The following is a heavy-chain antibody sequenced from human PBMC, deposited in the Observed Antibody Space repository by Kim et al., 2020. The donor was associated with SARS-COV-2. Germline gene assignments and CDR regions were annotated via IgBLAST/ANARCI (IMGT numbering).Heavy chain of an antibody. D-gene: IGHD1-1*01. V-gene: IGHV3-23*01. J-gene: IGHJ4*02. CDR1: GFPFSSYA. CDR2: ISGGGGST. Sequence: GGSLRLSCAASGFPFSSYAMTWVRQAPGKGLEWVSAISGGGGSTYYADSVKGRFTISRDNPKNTLYLQVNSLRDEDTAVYYCAKGTWDLERRPFDYWVQGTLVTVSS. CDR3: AKGTWDLERRPFDY.